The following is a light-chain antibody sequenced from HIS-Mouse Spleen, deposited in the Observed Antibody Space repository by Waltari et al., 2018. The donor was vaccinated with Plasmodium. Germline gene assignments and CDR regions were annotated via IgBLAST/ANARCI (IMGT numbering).Light chain of an antibody. J-gene: IGLJ2*01. CDR1: SSNLGTNY. V-gene: IGLV1-51*01. Sequence: QSVLTQPPSVSAAPGPKVTISCSGSSSNLGTNYVSWYQQLPGTAPKLLMYDNNKRPSGIPDRFSGSKSGTSATLGITGLQTGDEADYYCGTWDSSLSAGVVFGGGTKLTVL. CDR3: GTWDSSLSAGVV. CDR2: DNN.